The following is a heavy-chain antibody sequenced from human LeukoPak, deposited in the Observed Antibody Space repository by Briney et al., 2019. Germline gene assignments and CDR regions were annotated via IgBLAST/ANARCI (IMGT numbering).Heavy chain of an antibody. J-gene: IGHJ4*02. CDR3: TDAVAG. V-gene: IGHV3-53*05. CDR1: GFSVDNNY. CDR2: IYTDGST. Sequence: GGSLRLSCAASGFSVDNNYVTWVPQPPGKGLEWVSVIYTDGSTYYADSVKGRFIISRDSSKNTLYLQMNSLRAEDTAVYYCTDAVAGWGQGTLVTVSS. D-gene: IGHD4-23*01.